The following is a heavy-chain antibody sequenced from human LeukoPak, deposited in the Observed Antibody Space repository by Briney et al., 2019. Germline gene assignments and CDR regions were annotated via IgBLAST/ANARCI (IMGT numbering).Heavy chain of an antibody. CDR3: ANLISRGWFDP. CDR1: GGSISSSSDY. J-gene: IGHJ5*02. D-gene: IGHD3-10*01. CDR2: IYYSGST. V-gene: IGHV4-39*01. Sequence: SETLSLTCTVSGGSISSSSDYCAWIRQPPGKGLEWIANIYYSGSTYYSPSLKSRVTMSVDTSNNQLFLKLSSVTAADTAVYYCANLISRGWFDPWGQGTLVTVSS.